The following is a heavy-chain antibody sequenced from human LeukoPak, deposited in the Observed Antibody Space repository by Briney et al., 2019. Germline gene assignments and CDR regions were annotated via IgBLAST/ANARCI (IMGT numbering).Heavy chain of an antibody. CDR3: ARAHGSMTTAHMDV. J-gene: IGHJ6*02. Sequence: EASVKVSCKASGFTFTRYDINWVRRATGQGLEWMGWINPNSGGTNYAQKFQGWVTMTRDTSISTAYMELSRLRSDDTAVYYCARAHGSMTTAHMDVWGQGTTVTVSS. D-gene: IGHD4-17*01. CDR1: GFTFTRYD. V-gene: IGHV1-2*04. CDR2: INPNSGGT.